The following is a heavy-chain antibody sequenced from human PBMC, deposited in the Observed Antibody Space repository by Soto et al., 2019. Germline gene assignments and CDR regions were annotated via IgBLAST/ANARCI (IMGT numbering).Heavy chain of an antibody. Sequence: GGSLRLSCAASGFTFSSYGMHWVRQAPDKGLEWVAVISSDGSEKYYADSVKGRFTISRDNSKNTLYLQMNSQRAEDSAVYYCAKYHRALFYSDRLAYWSQGSHVSGSS. V-gene: IGHV3-30*18. CDR1: GFTFSSYG. J-gene: IGHJ4*02. CDR3: AKYHRALFYSDRLAY. D-gene: IGHD4-4*01. CDR2: ISSDGSEK.